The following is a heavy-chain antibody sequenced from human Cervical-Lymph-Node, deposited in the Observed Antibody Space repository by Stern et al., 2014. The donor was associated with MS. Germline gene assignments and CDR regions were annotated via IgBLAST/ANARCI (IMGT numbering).Heavy chain of an antibody. CDR3: AKDRDFWSGYPNYFDY. CDR2: ISGSGGST. V-gene: IGHV3-23*04. CDR1: GFTFSSYA. D-gene: IGHD3-3*01. Sequence: EVQLVQSGGGLVQPGGSLRLSCAASGFTFSSYAMSWVRQAPGKGLEWVSGISGSGGSTYYADSVKGRFTISRDNSNNTLYLQMNSLRAEDTAVYYCAKDRDFWSGYPNYFDYWGQGTLVTVSS. J-gene: IGHJ4*02.